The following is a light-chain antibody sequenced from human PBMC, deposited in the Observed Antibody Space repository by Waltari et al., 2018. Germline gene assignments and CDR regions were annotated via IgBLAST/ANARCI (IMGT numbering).Light chain of an antibody. V-gene: IGKV1-5*03. CDR3: QQYDNYFYT. Sequence: DIQMTQSPSTLSASLGDRVTIPCRASQRIRDWLAWYQQKPGKAPKLLIHRSSTLASGVPSRFSGSGSGTEFTLTISGLQPDDFATYYCQQYDNYFYTFGQGTKLEI. CDR2: RSS. CDR1: QRIRDW. J-gene: IGKJ2*01.